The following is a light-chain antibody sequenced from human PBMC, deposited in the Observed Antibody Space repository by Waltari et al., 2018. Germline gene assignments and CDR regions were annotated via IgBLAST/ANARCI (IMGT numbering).Light chain of an antibody. CDR1: QGVRND. Sequence: DIHMTQSPSSLSASVGDRVNITCRASQGVRNDVGWYQQKPGKAPKRLIYAASTLQMGGPPRFVGRASGTAFPLTVSGLQPEDFASYYCLQYNVYPWTFGQGTQGEI. J-gene: IGKJ1*01. CDR3: LQYNVYPWT. V-gene: IGKV1-17*01. CDR2: AAS.